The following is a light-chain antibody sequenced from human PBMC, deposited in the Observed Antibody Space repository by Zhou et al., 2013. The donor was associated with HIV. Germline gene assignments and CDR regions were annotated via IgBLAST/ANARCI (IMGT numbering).Light chain of an antibody. Sequence: DIQMTQSPSSVSASVGDRITITCRASQGISKWLAWYQQKPGKAPNLLIHDASRLHSGVPSRFSGSGSGTDFTLTISSLQPEDFATYYCQQSYNAPLSFAGGTKVEIK. CDR3: QQSYNAPLS. V-gene: IGKV1-12*01. CDR1: QGISKW. CDR2: DAS. J-gene: IGKJ4*01.